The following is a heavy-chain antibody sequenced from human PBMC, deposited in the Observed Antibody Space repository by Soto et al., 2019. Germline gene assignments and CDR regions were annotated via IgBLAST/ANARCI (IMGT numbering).Heavy chain of an antibody. CDR1: GGSISSGGYY. V-gene: IGHV4-31*02. CDR3: ARDHEQAFDY. J-gene: IGHJ4*02. Sequence: SETLSLTCTVSGGSISSGGYYWSWIRQHPGKGLEWIGYIYYSGSTYYNPSLKSRVTISVDTSKNQFSLKLSSVAAADTAVYYCARDHEQAFDYWGQGTLVTVSS. CDR2: IYYSGST.